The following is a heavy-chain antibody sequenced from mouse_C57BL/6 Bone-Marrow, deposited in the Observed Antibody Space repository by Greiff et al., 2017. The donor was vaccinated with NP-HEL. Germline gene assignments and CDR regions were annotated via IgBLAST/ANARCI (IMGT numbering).Heavy chain of an antibody. CDR3: ATLTGIDY. Sequence: QVQLKQPGAELVKPGASVKMSCKASGYTFTSYWITWVKQRPGQGLEWIGDIYPFIFITNSNYKFKSTSPLTVDTSSSTDYMQLSSLTSEDSAVYYCATLTGIDYWGQGTTLTVSS. CDR2: IYPFIFIT. J-gene: IGHJ2*01. V-gene: IGHV1-55*01. CDR1: GYTFTSYW. D-gene: IGHD4-1*01.